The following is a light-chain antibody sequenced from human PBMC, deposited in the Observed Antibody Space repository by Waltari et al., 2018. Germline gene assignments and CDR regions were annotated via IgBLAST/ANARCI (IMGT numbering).Light chain of an antibody. CDR1: RSNIGNNY. V-gene: IGLV1-51*02. CDR3: GTWDSSLSGAV. J-gene: IGLJ7*01. CDR2: EST. Sequence: QSVLTQPPSVSAAPGQRVTISCSGGRSNIGNNYVSWYRQFPGTAPKLLIYESTKRPAGIAGRFSVVKSGTSATLDITGRQAGDEADYYCGTWDSSLSGAVCGGGTHLTVL.